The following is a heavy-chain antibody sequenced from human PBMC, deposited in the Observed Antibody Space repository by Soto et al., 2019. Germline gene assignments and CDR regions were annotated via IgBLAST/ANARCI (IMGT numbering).Heavy chain of an antibody. CDR3: TRSGDYYDSSGYPTTHAFDI. V-gene: IGHV3-49*03. CDR1: GFTFGDYA. J-gene: IGHJ3*02. Sequence: SLRLSCTASGFTFGDYAMSWFRQAPGKGLEWVGFIRSKAYGGTTEYAASVKGRFTISRDDSKSIAYLQMNSLKTEDTAVYYCTRSGDYYDSSGYPTTHAFDIWGQGTMVTVSS. D-gene: IGHD3-22*01. CDR2: IRSKAYGGTT.